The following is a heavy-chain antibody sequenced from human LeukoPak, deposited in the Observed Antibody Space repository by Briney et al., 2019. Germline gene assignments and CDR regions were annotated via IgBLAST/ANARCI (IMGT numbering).Heavy chain of an antibody. CDR2: MSSDNGNT. V-gene: IGHV1-18*01. Sequence: ASVKVSCKTSGHSINTFGITWVRQAPGQGLEWIGWMSSDNGNTNYAGKFQGRVTITRDTSRTTAYMELRSLRSDDTAVYFCANVAKGRYFFYYMDVWGGGTTVTVSS. D-gene: IGHD5-12*01. J-gene: IGHJ6*03. CDR3: ANVAKGRYFFYYMDV. CDR1: GHSINTFG.